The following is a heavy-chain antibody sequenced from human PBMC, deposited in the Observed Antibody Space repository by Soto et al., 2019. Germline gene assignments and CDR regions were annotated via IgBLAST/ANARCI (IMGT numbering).Heavy chain of an antibody. J-gene: IGHJ4*02. CDR1: GGTFSSYT. D-gene: IGHD3-3*02. CDR3: ARDKQGLSLSKFDY. V-gene: IGHV1-69*02. Sequence: QVQLVQSGAEVKKPGSSVKVSCKASGGTFSSYTISWVRQAPGQGLEWMGRIIPILGIANYAQKFQGRVTMTADKSTSTAYMELSSLRSEDTAVYYCARDKQGLSLSKFDYWGQGTLVTVSS. CDR2: IIPILGIA.